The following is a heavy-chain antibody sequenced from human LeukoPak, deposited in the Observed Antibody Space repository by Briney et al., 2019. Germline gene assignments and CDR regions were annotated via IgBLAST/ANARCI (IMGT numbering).Heavy chain of an antibody. CDR1: GGSISSYY. CDR3: ARENVVVPADRTPINWFDP. V-gene: IGHV4-4*07. D-gene: IGHD2-2*01. J-gene: IGHJ5*02. CDR2: IYTSGST. Sequence: SETLSLTCTVSGGSISSYYWSWIRQPAGKGLEWIGRIYTSGSTNYNPSLKSRVTMSVDTSKNQFSLKLSSVTAADTAVYYCARENVVVPADRTPINWFDPWGQGTLVTVSS.